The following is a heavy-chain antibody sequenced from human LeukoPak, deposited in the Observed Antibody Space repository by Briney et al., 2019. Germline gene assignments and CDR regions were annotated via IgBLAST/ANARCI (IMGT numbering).Heavy chain of an antibody. CDR2: MSSSSSYV. J-gene: IGHJ4*02. V-gene: IGHV3-21*01. CDR1: GFTFSSYS. CDR3: AKDGAPYCSGATCYSAADY. Sequence: GGSLRLSCAASGFTFSSYSMNWVRQAPGKGLEWVSSMSSSSSYVYYADSVKGRLTISRDNTKNSLYLQMNSLRAEDTAVYYCAKDGAPYCSGATCYSAADYWGQGTLVTVSS. D-gene: IGHD2-15*01.